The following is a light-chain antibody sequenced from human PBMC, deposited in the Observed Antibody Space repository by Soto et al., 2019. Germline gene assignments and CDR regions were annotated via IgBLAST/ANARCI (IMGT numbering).Light chain of an antibody. V-gene: IGLV2-14*01. CDR1: SSDVGGFEY. CDR3: GSITRSSTSV. Sequence: QSVLSQPASVSGSPGQSITISCTGTSSDVGGFEYVSWYQHQPGKAPKLIIYDVTKRPSGVSNRFSGSKSGNTASLTISGIQAEDEGDYYCGSITRSSTSVFGTGTKVHRP. J-gene: IGLJ1*01. CDR2: DVT.